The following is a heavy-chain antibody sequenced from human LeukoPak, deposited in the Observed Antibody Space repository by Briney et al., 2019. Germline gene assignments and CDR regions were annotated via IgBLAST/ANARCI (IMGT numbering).Heavy chain of an antibody. Sequence: GGALRLSCAASGFAFSDYYMSWIRQAPGKGLEWVSYISSSGSTIYYADSVKGRFTISRDNAKNSLYLQMNSLRAEDTAVYYCARGSRRYYFDYWGQGTLVTVSS. D-gene: IGHD6-19*01. V-gene: IGHV3-11*01. CDR3: ARGSRRYYFDY. CDR1: GFAFSDYY. J-gene: IGHJ4*02. CDR2: ISSSGSTI.